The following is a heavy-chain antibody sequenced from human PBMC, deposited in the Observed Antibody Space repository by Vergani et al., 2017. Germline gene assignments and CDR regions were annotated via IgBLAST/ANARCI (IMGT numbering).Heavy chain of an antibody. CDR1: GYTFTSYG. Sequence: QVQLVQSGAEVKKPGASEKVSCKASGYTFTSYGISWVRQAPGQGLEWMGWISAYNGNTNYAQKIQGRVTMTTDTSTSTAYMELRSLRSDETAVYYCVRGVEGRAAAGTVFYYYYGMDVWGQGTTVTVSS. J-gene: IGHJ6*02. CDR2: ISAYNGNT. V-gene: IGHV1-18*01. CDR3: VRGVEGRAAAGTVFYYYYGMDV. D-gene: IGHD6-13*01.